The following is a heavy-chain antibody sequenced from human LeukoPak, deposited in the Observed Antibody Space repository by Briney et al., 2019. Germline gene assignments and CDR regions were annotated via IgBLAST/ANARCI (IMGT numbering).Heavy chain of an antibody. CDR1: GFTFSSYS. Sequence: GGSLRLSCAASGFTFSSYSMNWVRQAPGKGLEWVSSISSSSYIYYSDSLKGRFTISRDNAKNSLYLQMNSLRAEDTAVYYCARPFGSSGSNSASFGYWGQGTLLTVSS. CDR3: ARPFGSSGSNSASFGY. J-gene: IGHJ4*02. D-gene: IGHD6-19*01. CDR2: ISSSSYI. V-gene: IGHV3-21*01.